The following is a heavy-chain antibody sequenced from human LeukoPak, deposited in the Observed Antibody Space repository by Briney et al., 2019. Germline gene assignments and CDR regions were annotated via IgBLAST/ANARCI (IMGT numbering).Heavy chain of an antibody. J-gene: IGHJ4*02. V-gene: IGHV3-21*01. CDR2: ISSSSSYI. Sequence: PGGSLRLSCAASGFTFSSYSMNWVRQVPGKGLEWVSSISSSSSYIYYADSVKGRFTISRDNAKNSLYLQMNSLRAEDTAVYYCARYPTPGGSGSYFSPPDYWGQGTLVTVSS. CDR3: ARYPTPGGSGSYFSPPDY. D-gene: IGHD3-10*01. CDR1: GFTFSSYS.